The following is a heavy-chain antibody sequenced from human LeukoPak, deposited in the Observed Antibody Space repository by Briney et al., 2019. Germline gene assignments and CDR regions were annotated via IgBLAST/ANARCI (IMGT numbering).Heavy chain of an antibody. J-gene: IGHJ4*02. D-gene: IGHD3-22*01. V-gene: IGHV3-21*01. CDR3: ARDLGYGSIGLYHYFAS. Sequence: PGRSLRLSCAASGFTFSNYNMNWVRQAPSKGLEWGSFITSSGPDIYYAESVKGRFTISRDNAKNSLYLQMDSLRAEDTAVYYCARDLGYGSIGLYHYFASWGQGTLVTVSS. CDR2: ITSSGPDI. CDR1: GFTFSNYN.